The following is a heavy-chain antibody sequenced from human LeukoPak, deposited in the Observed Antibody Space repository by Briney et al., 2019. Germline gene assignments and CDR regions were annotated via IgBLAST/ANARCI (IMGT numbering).Heavy chain of an antibody. CDR3: VVVCSSTSCYAGLDY. CDR2: ISSSSSYI. V-gene: IGHV3-21*01. Sequence: PGGSLRLSCAASGVTFSSYSMNWGRQAPGKGLEWVSSISSSSSYIYYADSVKGRFTISRDNAKNSLYLQMNSLRAEDTAVYYCVVVCSSTSCYAGLDYWGQGTLVTVSS. J-gene: IGHJ4*02. CDR1: GVTFSSYS. D-gene: IGHD2-2*01.